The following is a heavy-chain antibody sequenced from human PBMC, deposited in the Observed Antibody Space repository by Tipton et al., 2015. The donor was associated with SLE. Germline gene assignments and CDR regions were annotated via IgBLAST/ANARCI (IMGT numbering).Heavy chain of an antibody. CDR1: GGYLSGYY. CDR2: INHSGST. D-gene: IGHD6-19*01. V-gene: IGHV4-34*01. J-gene: IGHJ4*02. CDR3: ARHAAAVAAPDY. Sequence: TLSLTCAVYGGYLSGYYWGWIRQPPGKGLEWFGEINHSGSTNYNPSLKSRVAISVDTSKNQFSLKLSSVTAADTAVYYCARHAAAVAAPDYWGQGTLVTVSS.